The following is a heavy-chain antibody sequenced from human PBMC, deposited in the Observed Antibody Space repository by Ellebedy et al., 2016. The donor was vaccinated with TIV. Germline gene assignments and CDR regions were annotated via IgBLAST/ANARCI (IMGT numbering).Heavy chain of an antibody. J-gene: IGHJ4*02. D-gene: IGHD5-12*01. CDR2: INHSGST. CDR3: ARTGYSGYDGD. CDR1: GGSFSGYY. Sequence: SETLSLTCAVYGGSFSGYYWSWIRQPPGKGLEWIGEINHSGSTNYNPSLKSRVTISVDTSKNQFSLKLSSVTAADTAVYYCARTGYSGYDGDWGQGTLVTVSS. V-gene: IGHV4-34*01.